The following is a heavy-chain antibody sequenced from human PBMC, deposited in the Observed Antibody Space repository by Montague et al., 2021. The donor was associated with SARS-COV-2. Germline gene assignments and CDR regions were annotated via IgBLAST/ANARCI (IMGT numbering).Heavy chain of an antibody. Sequence: SLRLSCAASRLPFNGYAMHWVRQAPGKGLEWLTFISHDESNHRYADSVQGRFTISRDNSKNTLYLHLDSLRPEDTAVYYCAREGYRSGSFYIDYWGQGTLVTVSS. D-gene: IGHD1-26*01. J-gene: IGHJ4*01. CDR2: ISHDESNH. CDR1: RLPFNGYA. CDR3: AREGYRSGSFYIDY. V-gene: IGHV3-30*04.